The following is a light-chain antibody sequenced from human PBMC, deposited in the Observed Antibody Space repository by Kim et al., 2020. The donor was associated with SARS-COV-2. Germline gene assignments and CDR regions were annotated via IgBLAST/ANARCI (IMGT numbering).Light chain of an antibody. V-gene: IGLV2-11*01. CDR2: DVS. J-gene: IGLJ1*01. CDR1: SSDVGGYDY. Sequence: QSALTQPPSVSGSPGQSVTISCTGTSSDVGGYDYVSWYQQHPGKAPELMIYDVSKRPSGVPDRFSGSKSGNTASLTISGLQAEEEADYYCCSYAGSYTFVFGTGTQVTVL. CDR3: CSYAGSYTFV.